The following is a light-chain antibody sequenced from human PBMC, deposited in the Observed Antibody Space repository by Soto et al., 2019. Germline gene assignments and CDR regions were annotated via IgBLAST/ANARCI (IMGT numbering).Light chain of an antibody. J-gene: IGKJ5*01. CDR2: SAS. V-gene: IGKV1-39*01. Sequence: DIQMTQSPSSLSASVGDRVTITCRASQIISIYLNWYQQKPGKAPKLLIYSASSLQGGVPSRFSGSVSGTDFTLTISSLQPEDFATYYCHQSYITPITFGQGTRLEIK. CDR3: HQSYITPIT. CDR1: QIISIY.